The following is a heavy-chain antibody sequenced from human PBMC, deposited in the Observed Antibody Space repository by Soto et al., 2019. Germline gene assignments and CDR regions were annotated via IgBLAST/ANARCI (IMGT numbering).Heavy chain of an antibody. D-gene: IGHD4-17*01. CDR1: GYIFTSYW. CDR2: IYPGDSDT. Sequence: GESLKISCKGSGYIFTSYWIGWGRPLPGKGLEWSGIIYPGDSDTRSSPSFQGYVTISADKSISPAYLQWSILKASDTAMYYCARLNGDYYFDYWGQGTLVTVSS. J-gene: IGHJ4*02. V-gene: IGHV5-51*01. CDR3: ARLNGDYYFDY.